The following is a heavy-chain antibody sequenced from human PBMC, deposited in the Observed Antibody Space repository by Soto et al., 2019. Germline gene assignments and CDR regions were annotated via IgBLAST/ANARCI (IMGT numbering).Heavy chain of an antibody. J-gene: IGHJ4*02. CDR2: ISGSGGST. Sequence: EVQLLESGGGLVQPGGSLRLSCAASGFTFSSYAMSWVRQAPGKGLEWVSAISGSGGSTYFADSVKGRFTISRDNSKNALYLQMNSLRVEDTAVYYCAKDSKGYCSSTSCPPTSFDYWGQGTLVTVSS. D-gene: IGHD2-2*01. CDR1: GFTFSSYA. V-gene: IGHV3-23*01. CDR3: AKDSKGYCSSTSCPPTSFDY.